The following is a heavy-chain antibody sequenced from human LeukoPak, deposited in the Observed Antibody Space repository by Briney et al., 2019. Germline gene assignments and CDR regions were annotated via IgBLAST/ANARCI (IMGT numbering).Heavy chain of an antibody. CDR3: ALTDQYYDILTGYYTDY. V-gene: IGHV1-58*02. D-gene: IGHD3-9*01. CDR1: GFTFTSSA. CDR2: IVVGSGNT. J-gene: IGHJ4*02. Sequence: SVKVSCKASGFTFTSSAMQWVRQARGQRLEWIGWIVVGSGNTNYAQKFQERVTIIRDMSTSTAYMELSSLRSEDTAVYYCALTDQYYDILTGYYTDYWGQGTLVTVSS.